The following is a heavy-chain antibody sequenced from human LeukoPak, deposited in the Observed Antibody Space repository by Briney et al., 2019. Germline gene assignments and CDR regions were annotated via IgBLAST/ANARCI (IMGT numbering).Heavy chain of an antibody. CDR1: GFTFSSYA. J-gene: IGHJ4*02. D-gene: IGHD3-22*01. V-gene: IGHV3-23*01. Sequence: GGSLRLSCAASGFTFSSYAMSWVRQAPGKGLEWVSVISGSGGNTYYADSVKGRFTISRDNSKNTLYLQMNSLRAEDTALYYCARASSGYYSAILYWGQGTLVTVSS. CDR2: ISGSGGNT. CDR3: ARASSGYYSAILY.